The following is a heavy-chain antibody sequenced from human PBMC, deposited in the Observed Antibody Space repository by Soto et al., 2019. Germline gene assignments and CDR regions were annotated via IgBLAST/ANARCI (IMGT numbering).Heavy chain of an antibody. J-gene: IGHJ6*02. CDR1: GGSISTYY. D-gene: IGHD3-9*01. Sequence: PSETLSLTCTLSGGSISTYYWNWIRQPPGKGLEWIGYIYYSGSTNYNPSLKSRVTISVDTSKNQFSLKLSSVTAADTAVYYCARGGWTYYDILTGYFRLPKTYGMDVWGQGTTVTVSS. V-gene: IGHV4-59*01. CDR3: ARGGWTYYDILTGYFRLPKTYGMDV. CDR2: IYYSGST.